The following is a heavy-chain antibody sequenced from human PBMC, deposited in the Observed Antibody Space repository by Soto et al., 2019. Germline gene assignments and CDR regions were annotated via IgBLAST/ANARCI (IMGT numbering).Heavy chain of an antibody. J-gene: IGHJ4*02. Sequence: SETLSLTCPVSGGSIKVGGYYWGWIRQTPGKGLEWVATIYYSGTTYYNPSLKSRLTISLDTSRNQFSLDLTSVTAADTAVYYCARLAYSHYSTWGQGTLVTSPQ. V-gene: IGHV4-39*01. CDR3: ARLAYSHYST. CDR2: IYYSGTT. CDR1: GGSIKVGGYY. D-gene: IGHD5-12*01.